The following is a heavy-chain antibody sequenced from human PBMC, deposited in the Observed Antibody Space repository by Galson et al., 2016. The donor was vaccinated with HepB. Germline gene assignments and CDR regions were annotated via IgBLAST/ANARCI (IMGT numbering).Heavy chain of an antibody. CDR1: GDSISSHNW. Sequence: SETLSLTCAVSGDSISSHNWWTWVRQPPRKGLEWIGEIYHGGNTNYNPSLKSRVTISVDKSKNQFSLNLSSVTAADTAVYYCANGGGRHWVYNHWGQGTLVSVSA. J-gene: IGHJ5*02. V-gene: IGHV4-4*02. CDR3: ANGGGRHWVYNH. CDR2: IYHGGNT. D-gene: IGHD3-16*01.